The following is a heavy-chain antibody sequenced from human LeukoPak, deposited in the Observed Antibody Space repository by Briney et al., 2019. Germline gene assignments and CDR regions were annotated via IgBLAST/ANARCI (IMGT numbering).Heavy chain of an antibody. CDR1: GITFSGSA. D-gene: IGHD5-18*01. J-gene: IGHJ4*02. V-gene: IGHV3-73*01. Sequence: GGSLRLSCAASGITFSGSAMHWVRQASGKGLEWVGRIRNKANSYATAYAASVKGRFTISRDDSKNMTYLQMNSLKTEDTAVYYCTRLTAIDDYWGQGTLVTVSS. CDR2: IRNKANSYAT. CDR3: TRLTAIDDY.